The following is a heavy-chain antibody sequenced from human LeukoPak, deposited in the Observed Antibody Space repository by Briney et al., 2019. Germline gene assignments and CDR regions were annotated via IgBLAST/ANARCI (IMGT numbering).Heavy chain of an antibody. D-gene: IGHD2-2*01. CDR2: IYYSGST. J-gene: IGHJ6*02. CDR3: ARDKIVPAAGGYYYYYYGMDV. Sequence: SETLSLTCTVSGGSISSYYWSWIRQPPGKGLEWIGYIYYSGSTNYNPSLKSRVTISVDTSKNQFSLKLSSVTAADTAVYYRARDKIVPAAGGYYYYYYGMDVWGQGTTVTVSS. V-gene: IGHV4-59*01. CDR1: GGSISSYY.